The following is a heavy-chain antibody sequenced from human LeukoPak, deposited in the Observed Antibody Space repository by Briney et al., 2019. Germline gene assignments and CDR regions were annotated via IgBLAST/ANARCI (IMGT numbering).Heavy chain of an antibody. D-gene: IGHD6-13*01. CDR1: GGSIGNFN. Sequence: PSETLSLTCTVSGGSIGNFNWTWFGNPPGKPLKWIGRIYSSGSTNYNPSLKSRVTMSLDTSKNQFSLKLSSVTAADTAVYFCARETTGAGTARPFDYWGQGTLVTVSS. J-gene: IGHJ4*02. V-gene: IGHV4-4*07. CDR2: IYSSGST. CDR3: ARETTGAGTARPFDY.